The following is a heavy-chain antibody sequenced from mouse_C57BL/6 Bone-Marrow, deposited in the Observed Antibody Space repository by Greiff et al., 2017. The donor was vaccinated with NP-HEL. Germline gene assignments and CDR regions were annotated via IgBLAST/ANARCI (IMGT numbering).Heavy chain of an antibody. V-gene: IGHV1-72*01. D-gene: IGHD2-3*01. J-gene: IGHJ3*01. CDR3: ARRDDGYLAWFAY. CDR2: IDPNSGGT. CDR1: GYTFTSYW. Sequence: QVQLKQPGAELVKPGASVKLSCKASGYTFTSYWMHWVKQRPGRGLEWIGRIDPNSGGTKYNEKFKSKATLTVDKPSSTAYMQLSSLTSEDSAVYYCARRDDGYLAWFAYWGQGTLVTVSA.